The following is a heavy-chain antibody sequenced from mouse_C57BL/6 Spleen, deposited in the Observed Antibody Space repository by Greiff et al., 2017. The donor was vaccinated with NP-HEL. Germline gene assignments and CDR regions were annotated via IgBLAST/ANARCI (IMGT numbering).Heavy chain of an antibody. V-gene: IGHV1-4*01. CDR1: GYTFTRYT. CDR3: ARGTFYGSDY. J-gene: IGHJ2*01. CDR2: INPSSGYT. Sequence: VKLMESGAELARPGASVKMSCKASGYTFTRYTMHWVKQRPGQGLEWIGYINPSSGYTKYNQKFKDKATLTADKSSSTAYMQLSSLTSEDSAVYYCARGTFYGSDYWGQGTTLTVSS. D-gene: IGHD1-1*01.